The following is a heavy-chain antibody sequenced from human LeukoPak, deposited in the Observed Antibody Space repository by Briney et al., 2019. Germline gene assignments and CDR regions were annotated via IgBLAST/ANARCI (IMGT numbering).Heavy chain of an antibody. CDR2: ISYDGSNK. CDR1: GFTFSSYA. V-gene: IGHV3-30-3*01. Sequence: GGSLRLSCAASGFTFSSYAMHWVRQAPGKGLEWVAVISYDGSNKYYADSVKGRFTISRDNSKNTLYLQMNSLRAEDTAVYYCAKEQYSYGYEGSLFDYWGQGTLVTVSS. J-gene: IGHJ4*02. CDR3: AKEQYSYGYEGSLFDY. D-gene: IGHD5-18*01.